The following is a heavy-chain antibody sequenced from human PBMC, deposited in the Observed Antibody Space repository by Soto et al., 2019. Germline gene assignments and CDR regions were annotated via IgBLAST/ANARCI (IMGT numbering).Heavy chain of an antibody. CDR1: GGSFSGYY. CDR2: INHSGST. CDR3: ARGRPRAGDY. D-gene: IGHD3-10*01. J-gene: IGHJ4*01. Sequence: SETLSLTCAVYGGSFSGYYWSWIRQPPGKGLEWIGEINHSGSTNYNPSLKSRVTISVDTSKNQFSLKLSSVTAADTAVYYCARGRPRAGDYWGHGTLVTVSS. V-gene: IGHV4-34*01.